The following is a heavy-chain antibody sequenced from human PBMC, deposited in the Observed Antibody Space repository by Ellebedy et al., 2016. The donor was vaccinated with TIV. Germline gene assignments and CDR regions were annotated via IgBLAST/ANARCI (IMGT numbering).Heavy chain of an antibody. V-gene: IGHV3-23*01. CDR3: AKNVVVAHYQGMDV. CDR2: ISGSGGST. D-gene: IGHD2-15*01. J-gene: IGHJ6*02. Sequence: GGSLRLXXAASGFTFSSYAMTWVRQAPGKGLELVSAISGSGGSTYYADSVKGRFTISRDNSKNTLYLQMNSLRAEDTAVYYCAKNVVVAHYQGMDVWGQGTTVPVSS. CDR1: GFTFSSYA.